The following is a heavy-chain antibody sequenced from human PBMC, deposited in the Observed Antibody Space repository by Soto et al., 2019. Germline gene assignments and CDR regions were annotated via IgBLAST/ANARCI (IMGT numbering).Heavy chain of an antibody. J-gene: IGHJ6*02. CDR3: ARGAYCNSTSCSRYGLDV. CDR2: MSYDGTNK. V-gene: IGHV3-30-3*01. D-gene: IGHD2-2*01. CDR1: GFTFSSYA. Sequence: GGSLRLSCAASGFTFSSYAMHWVRQAPGKGLEWVAVMSYDGTNKYYADSVKGRFTISRDSSKNTLNLQMNSLRAEDTAVYFCARGAYCNSTSCSRYGLDVWGQGTTVTVSS.